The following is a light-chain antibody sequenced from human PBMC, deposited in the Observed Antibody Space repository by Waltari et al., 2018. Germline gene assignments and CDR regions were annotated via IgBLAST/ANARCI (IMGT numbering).Light chain of an antibody. CDR3: QVWDHGSDGGV. V-gene: IGLV3-21*02. CDR2: DDT. J-gene: IGLJ3*02. Sequence: SYVLPQPPSVSVAPGQPAKITCCGSDIAFKTVHLYQQKPGQAPVLVVYDDTDRPSGIPERFSGSNSRNTATLTISRVEAGDEADYYCQVWDHGSDGGVFGGGTELIV. CDR1: DIAFKT.